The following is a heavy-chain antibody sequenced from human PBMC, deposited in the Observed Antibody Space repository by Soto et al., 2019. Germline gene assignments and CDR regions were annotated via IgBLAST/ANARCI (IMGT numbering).Heavy chain of an antibody. CDR3: ARGPPKVAGTTVFDY. Sequence: VASVKVSCKASGYTFTSYGISWVRQAPGQGLEWMGWISAYNGNTNYAQKLQGRVTMTTDTSTSTAYMELSSLRSEDTAVYYCARGPPKVAGTTVFDYWGQGTLVTVSS. J-gene: IGHJ4*02. V-gene: IGHV1-18*01. CDR2: ISAYNGNT. CDR1: GYTFTSYG. D-gene: IGHD6-19*01.